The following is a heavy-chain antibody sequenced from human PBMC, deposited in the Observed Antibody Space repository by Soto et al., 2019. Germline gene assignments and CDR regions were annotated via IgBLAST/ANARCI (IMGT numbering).Heavy chain of an antibody. CDR1: GFTFSTYA. V-gene: IGHV3-23*01. D-gene: IGHD5-12*01. CDR3: AEDARYSGYDFNWFDP. Sequence: GGSLRLSCAASGFTFSTYAMNWVRQAPGKGLEWVSSISGSGGSTYYADSVKGRFTISRDNSKNTLYLQMNSLRAEDTSVYYCAEDARYSGYDFNWFDPWGQGILVTVSS. J-gene: IGHJ5*02. CDR2: ISGSGGST.